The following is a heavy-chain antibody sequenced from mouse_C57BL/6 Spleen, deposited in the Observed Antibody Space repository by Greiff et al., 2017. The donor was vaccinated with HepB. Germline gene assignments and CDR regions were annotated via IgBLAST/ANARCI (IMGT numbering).Heavy chain of an antibody. CDR1: GFTFSSYA. V-gene: IGHV5-4*01. CDR3: ARDNSNYVFYAMDY. J-gene: IGHJ4*01. CDR2: ISDGGSYT. D-gene: IGHD2-5*01. Sequence: DVKLVESGGGLVKPGGSLKLSCAASGFTFSSYAMSWVRQTPEKRLEWVATISDGGSYTYYPDNVKGRFTISRDNAKNNLYLQMSHLKSEDTAMYYCARDNSNYVFYAMDYWGQGTSVTVSS.